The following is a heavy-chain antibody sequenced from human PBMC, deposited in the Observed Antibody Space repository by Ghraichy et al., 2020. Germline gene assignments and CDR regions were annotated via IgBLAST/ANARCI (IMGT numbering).Heavy chain of an antibody. CDR3: ARGGVPAARRLYYYYYYMDV. CDR1: GFTFSSYW. Sequence: GGSLRLSCAASGFTFSSYWMSWVRQAPGKGLEWMANIKQDGSEKYYVDSVKGRFTISRDNAKNSLYLQMNSLRAEDTAVYYCARGGVPAARRLYYYYYYMDVWGKGTTVTVSS. V-gene: IGHV3-7*03. J-gene: IGHJ6*03. D-gene: IGHD2-2*01. CDR2: IKQDGSEK.